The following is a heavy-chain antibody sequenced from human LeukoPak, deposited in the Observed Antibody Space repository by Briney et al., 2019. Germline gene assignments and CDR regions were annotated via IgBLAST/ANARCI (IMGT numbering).Heavy chain of an antibody. CDR3: ARQNRPAPYGMDV. J-gene: IGHJ6*02. Sequence: GEALKISCKGSGYSFTSYWIGWVRQMPGKGLEWIGIIYPGDSDTRYRPSFQGQVPISADKSISTAYLQWSSLKASDPAMYYCARQNRPAPYGMDVWGQGKTVTVSS. V-gene: IGHV5-51*01. CDR2: IYPGDSDT. CDR1: GYSFTSYW.